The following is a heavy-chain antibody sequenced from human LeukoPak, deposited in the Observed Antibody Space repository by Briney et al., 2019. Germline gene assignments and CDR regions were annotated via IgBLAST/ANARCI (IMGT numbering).Heavy chain of an antibody. CDR1: GGSISSSSYY. CDR3: ARDRPSWYGYGFQH. V-gene: IGHV4-39*07. Sequence: SETLSLTCTVSGGSISSSSYYWGWIRQPPGKGLEWIVSIYYSGSTYYNPSLKSRVTISVDTSKNQFSLKLSSVTAADTAVYYCARDRPSWYGYGFQHWGQGTLVTVSS. J-gene: IGHJ1*01. D-gene: IGHD6-13*01. CDR2: IYYSGST.